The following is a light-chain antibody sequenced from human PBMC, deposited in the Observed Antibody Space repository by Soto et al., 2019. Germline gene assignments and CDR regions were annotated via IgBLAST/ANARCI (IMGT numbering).Light chain of an antibody. CDR1: SSDVGGYNY. Sequence: QSALTQPASVSGSPGQSITISCTGTSSDVGGYNYVSWYQHHPGKAPKLMIYEVTNRPSGVSNRFSGSKSGNTASLTISGLHAEDEADYYCSSYTNTGTLLFGGGTKVTVL. V-gene: IGLV2-14*01. CDR2: EVT. J-gene: IGLJ2*01. CDR3: SSYTNTGTLL.